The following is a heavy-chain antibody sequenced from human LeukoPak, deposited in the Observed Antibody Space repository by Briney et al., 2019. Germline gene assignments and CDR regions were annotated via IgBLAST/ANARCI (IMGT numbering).Heavy chain of an antibody. CDR1: GGSISGYY. J-gene: IGHJ6*03. Sequence: PSETLSLTCSVSGGSISGYYWSWIRQPPGKGLEWIGYIYYSGSTNYNPSLKSRVTISVDTSKNQFSLKLSSVTAADTAVYYCATNGYYCMDVWGKGTTVTVSS. V-gene: IGHV4-59*01. CDR3: ATNGYYCMDV. D-gene: IGHD2-8*01. CDR2: IYYSGST.